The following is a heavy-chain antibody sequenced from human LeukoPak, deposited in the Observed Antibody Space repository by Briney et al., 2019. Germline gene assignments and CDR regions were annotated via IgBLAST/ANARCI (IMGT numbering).Heavy chain of an antibody. CDR1: GFTFTDYY. CDR3: ARARGYYGSGSYYNGVYYYYYMDV. V-gene: IGHV3-11*01. CDR2: IHSRGSTT. D-gene: IGHD3-10*01. J-gene: IGHJ6*03. Sequence: PGGSLRLSCAASGFTFTDYYMSWIRQAPGKGLEWISYIHSRGSTTYYADSVKGRFTISRDNAKNSLYLQMNSLRAEDTAVYYCARARGYYGSGSYYNGVYYYYYMDVWGKGTTVTISS.